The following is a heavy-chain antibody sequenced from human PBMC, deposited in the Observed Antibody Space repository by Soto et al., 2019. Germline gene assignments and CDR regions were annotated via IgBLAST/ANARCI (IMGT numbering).Heavy chain of an antibody. Sequence: LSLTCTVSGGSISSYYWSWIRQPPGKGLEWIGYIYYSGSTNYNPSLKSRVTISVDTSKNQFSLKLSSVTAADTAVYYCASSPGRDWFDPWGQGTLVTVSS. V-gene: IGHV4-59*01. CDR3: ASSPGRDWFDP. CDR2: IYYSGST. D-gene: IGHD1-26*01. J-gene: IGHJ5*02. CDR1: GGSISSYY.